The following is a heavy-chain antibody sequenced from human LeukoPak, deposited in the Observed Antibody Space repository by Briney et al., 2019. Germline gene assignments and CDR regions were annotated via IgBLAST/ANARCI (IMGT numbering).Heavy chain of an antibody. V-gene: IGHV1-69*13. J-gene: IGHJ6*04. D-gene: IGHD4-17*01. CDR2: IIPIFGTA. CDR3: ARDLGMTTAMGRYGMDV. Sequence: SVKVSCKASGGTFSSYAISWVRQAPGQGLEWMGGIIPIFGTANYVQKFQGRVTITADESTSTAYMELSSLRSEDTAVYYCARDLGMTTAMGRYGMDVWGKGTTVTVSS. CDR1: GGTFSSYA.